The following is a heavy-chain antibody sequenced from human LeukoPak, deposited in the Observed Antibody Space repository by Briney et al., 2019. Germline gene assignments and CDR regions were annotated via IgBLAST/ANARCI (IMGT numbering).Heavy chain of an antibody. Sequence: SETLSLTCTVSDGSISSYYWSWVRQPPGKGLEWIGYISYSGSTNYNPSLKSRVTVSVDTSKNQFSLRLSSVTAADTAVYYCARRGNYYDSSGYYHHWYFDLWGPGTLVTVSS. CDR1: DGSISSYY. CDR3: ARRGNYYDSSGYYHHWYFDL. J-gene: IGHJ2*01. CDR2: ISYSGST. V-gene: IGHV4-59*08. D-gene: IGHD3-22*01.